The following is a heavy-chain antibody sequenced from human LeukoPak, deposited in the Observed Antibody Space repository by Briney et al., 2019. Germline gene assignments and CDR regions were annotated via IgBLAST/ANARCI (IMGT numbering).Heavy chain of an antibody. J-gene: IGHJ5*02. CDR2: INSDGSST. CDR3: TRRVDATRWYDP. CDR1: GFTFSSYW. D-gene: IGHD2-15*01. Sequence: GGSLRLSCAASGFTFSSYWMHWVRQAPGKGLVWVSRINSDGSSTRYADSVKGRFTISRDNAKNTLYLQMNSLRVEDTAVYYCTRRVDATRWYDPWGQGTLVTVSS. V-gene: IGHV3-74*01.